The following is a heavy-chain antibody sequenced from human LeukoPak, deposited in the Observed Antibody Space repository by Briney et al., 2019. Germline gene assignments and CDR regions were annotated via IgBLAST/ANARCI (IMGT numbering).Heavy chain of an antibody. CDR1: GFTFSSYA. V-gene: IGHV3-30*04. D-gene: IGHD3-3*01. J-gene: IGHJ4*02. Sequence: GGSLRLSCAASGFTFSSYAMHWVRQAPGKGLEWVAFISYDGGNKYYADSVKGRFTISRDNSKNTLYLQMNSLRAEDTAVYSCARERERFLNFWGQGTLVTVSS. CDR3: ARERERFLNF. CDR2: ISYDGGNK.